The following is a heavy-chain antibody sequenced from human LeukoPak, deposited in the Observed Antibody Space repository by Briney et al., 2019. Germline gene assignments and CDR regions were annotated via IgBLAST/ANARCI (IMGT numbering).Heavy chain of an antibody. J-gene: IGHJ4*02. CDR2: IKQDGSEK. D-gene: IGHD3-10*01. CDR3: ARDLSRSFSMIRGLIQHREFDF. V-gene: IGHV3-7*01. CDR1: GFTFSSYW. Sequence: GGSLRLSCAASGFTFSSYWMSWVRQAPGKGLEWVANIKQDGSEKYYVDSVKGRFTISKDNAKNSLYLQMHSLRAEDTAVYYCARDLSRSFSMIRGLIQHREFDFWGRGTLVTVSS.